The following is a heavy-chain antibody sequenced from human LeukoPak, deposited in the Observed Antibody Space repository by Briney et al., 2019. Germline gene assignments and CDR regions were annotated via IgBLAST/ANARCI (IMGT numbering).Heavy chain of an antibody. V-gene: IGHV3-30*18. J-gene: IGHJ3*02. D-gene: IGHD1-26*01. CDR1: GFTFSSYG. CDR3: AKGSSDYVDAFDI. CDR2: ISYDGSNK. Sequence: GGSLRLSCAASGFTFSSYGMHWVRQAPGKGLEWVAVISYDGSNKYYADSVKGRFTISRDNSKNTLYLQMNSLRAEDTAVYYCAKGSSDYVDAFDIWGQGTMVTVSS.